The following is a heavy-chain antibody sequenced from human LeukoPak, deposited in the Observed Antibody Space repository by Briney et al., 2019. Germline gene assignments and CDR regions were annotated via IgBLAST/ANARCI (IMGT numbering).Heavy chain of an antibody. CDR2: IYSGGNT. Sequence: SGGSLRLSCAASGFTFSSYAMSWVRQAPGKGLEWVSVIYSGGNTFEADSVKGRFTISRDNSKNTLYLQMKSLRAEDTAVYYCARDRAGGSGFDYWGQGTLIPVSS. V-gene: IGHV3-53*01. CDR1: GFTFSSYA. D-gene: IGHD1-1*01. J-gene: IGHJ4*02. CDR3: ARDRAGGSGFDY.